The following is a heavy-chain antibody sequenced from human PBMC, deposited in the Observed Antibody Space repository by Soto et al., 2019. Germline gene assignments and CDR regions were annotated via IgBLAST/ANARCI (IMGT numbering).Heavy chain of an antibody. CDR2: ISGSGGGT. CDR1: GFTFSSYA. V-gene: IGHV3-23*01. J-gene: IGHJ4*02. CDR3: AKDVWFGELISY. D-gene: IGHD3-10*01. Sequence: GXSLRLSCAASGFTFSSYAMNRFRQAPVNGLEWVSAISGSGGGTYYADSVKGRFTISRDNSKNTLYLQMNSLRAEDTAAYYCAKDVWFGELISYWGQGTLVTVSS.